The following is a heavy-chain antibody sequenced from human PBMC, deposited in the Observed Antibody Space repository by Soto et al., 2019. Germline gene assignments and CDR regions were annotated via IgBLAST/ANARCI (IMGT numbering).Heavy chain of an antibody. CDR1: GFSFNTSG. CDR2: IAFDGSQE. CDR3: AKDSNKYSSSLRGRYFDY. J-gene: IGHJ4*02. D-gene: IGHD4-4*01. V-gene: IGHV3-30*18. Sequence: QVQLVESGGGVVQPGRALRLSCAASGFSFNTSGMHWVRQAPGKGLEWVAVIAFDGSQEFYGDSVRGRFTISRDNSKNTLLLQMNSLGAEDTAVYYCAKDSNKYSSSLRGRYFDYWGQGIGVTVSS.